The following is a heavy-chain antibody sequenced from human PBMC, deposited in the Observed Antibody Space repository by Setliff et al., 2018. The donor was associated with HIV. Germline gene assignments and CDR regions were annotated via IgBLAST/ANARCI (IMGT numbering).Heavy chain of an antibody. D-gene: IGHD2-2*01. CDR3: ARGHPIVPTGLVSFYFDH. V-gene: IGHV4-39*07. Sequence: LSLTCTVSGVPTSASTYYWGWIRQPPGKGLDWIGYISYSGKTYYNPSLKSRVTISVDTSKNQFSLKLSSVSAADTAVYYCARGHPIVPTGLVSFYFDHWGQGTLVTVSS. CDR1: GVPTSASTYY. J-gene: IGHJ4*02. CDR2: ISYSGKT.